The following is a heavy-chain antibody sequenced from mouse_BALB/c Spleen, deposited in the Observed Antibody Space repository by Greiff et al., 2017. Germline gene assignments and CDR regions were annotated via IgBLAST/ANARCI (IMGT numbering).Heavy chain of an antibody. V-gene: IGHV5-6*01. CDR3: ARQNGNYLAY. CDR2: ISSGGSYT. D-gene: IGHD2-1*01. Sequence: EVQLVESGGDLVKPGGSLKLSCAASGFTFSSYGMSWVRQTPDKRLEWVATISSGGSYTYYPDSVKGRFTISRDNAKNTLYLQMSSLKSEDTAMYYCARQNGNYLAYWGQGTLVTVSA. J-gene: IGHJ3*01. CDR1: GFTFSSYG.